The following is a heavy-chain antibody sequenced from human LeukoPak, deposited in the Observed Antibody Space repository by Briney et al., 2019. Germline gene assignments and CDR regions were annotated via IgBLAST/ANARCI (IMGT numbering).Heavy chain of an antibody. V-gene: IGHV3-74*01. D-gene: IGHD5-12*01. Sequence: SGGSLRLSCAASGFAFSSYWMHWVRQAPGKGLVWVSRINSDGSSTSYADSVKGRFTISRDNAKNTLYLQMNSLRAEDTAVYYCTRDISGYEANTFDYWGQGTLVTVSS. CDR1: GFAFSSYW. CDR2: INSDGSST. CDR3: TRDISGYEANTFDY. J-gene: IGHJ4*02.